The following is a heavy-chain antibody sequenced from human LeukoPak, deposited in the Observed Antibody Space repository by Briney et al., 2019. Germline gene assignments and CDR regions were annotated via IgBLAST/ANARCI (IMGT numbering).Heavy chain of an antibody. V-gene: IGHV3-23*01. Sequence: PGGSLRLSCAASGFTFSSYATSWVRQAPGKGLEWVSAISGSGGSTYYADSVKGRFTISRDNSKNTLYLQMNSLRAEDTAVYYCAKMSAFFQYFDYWGQGTLVTVSS. CDR3: AKMSAFFQYFDY. CDR1: GFTFSSYA. J-gene: IGHJ4*02. CDR2: ISGSGGST.